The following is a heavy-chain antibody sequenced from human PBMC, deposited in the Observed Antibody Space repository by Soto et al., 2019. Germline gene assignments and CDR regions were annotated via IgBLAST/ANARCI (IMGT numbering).Heavy chain of an antibody. V-gene: IGHV1-18*01. CDR1: GYTFTSYG. D-gene: IGHD2-2*02. Sequence: SVKVSCKASGYTFTSYGISWVRQAPGQGLEWMGWISAYNGNTNYAQKLQGRVTVTTDTSTSTAYMELRSLRSDDTAVYYCARVVGADIVVVPAAIGWFDPWGQGTLVTVSS. J-gene: IGHJ5*02. CDR2: ISAYNGNT. CDR3: ARVVGADIVVVPAAIGWFDP.